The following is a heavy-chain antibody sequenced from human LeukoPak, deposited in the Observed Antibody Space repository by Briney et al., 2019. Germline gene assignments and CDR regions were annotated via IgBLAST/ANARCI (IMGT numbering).Heavy chain of an antibody. D-gene: IGHD3-10*02. CDR2: TYYRSKWYN. CDR3: AREGRGDVDFDY. V-gene: IGHV6-1*01. J-gene: IGHJ4*02. CDR1: GDSVSSNIAT. Sequence: SQTLSLTCVISGDSVSSNIATWNWIRQSPSRGLEWLGRTYYRSKWYNNYAVSVKSRITINPDTSKNQFSLQLNSVTPEDTAVYYCAREGRGDVDFDYWGQGTLVTVSS.